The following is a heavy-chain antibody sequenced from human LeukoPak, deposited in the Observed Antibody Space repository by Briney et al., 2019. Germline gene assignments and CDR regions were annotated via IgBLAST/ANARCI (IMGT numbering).Heavy chain of an antibody. Sequence: GGSLRLSCTASGFTFSDYVMGWVRQAPGKGLEWVSVISSDVITTHYGDSVKGRFTISRDNFKNTLYLQLNSLRVEDTAVYYCARDSSSLARGFDYWGQGTLVTVSS. CDR2: ISSDVITT. CDR3: ARDSSSLARGFDY. D-gene: IGHD6-6*01. V-gene: IGHV3-23*03. J-gene: IGHJ4*02. CDR1: GFTFSDYV.